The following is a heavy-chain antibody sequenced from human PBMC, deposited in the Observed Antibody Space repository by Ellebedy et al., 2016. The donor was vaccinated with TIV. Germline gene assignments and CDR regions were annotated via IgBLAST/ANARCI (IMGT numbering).Heavy chain of an antibody. V-gene: IGHV3-7*03. Sequence: PGGSLRLSCAASEFAFDDDWMSWVRQAPGKGLEWVANINKDGSEEYYMDSVKGRFTISRDNTENSLVLEMSSLRAEDTAIYYCVRGGARSSWYWRLWGQGTLVTVSS. D-gene: IGHD2-8*02. CDR3: VRGGARSSWYWRL. CDR2: INKDGSEE. J-gene: IGHJ4*02. CDR1: EFAFDDDW.